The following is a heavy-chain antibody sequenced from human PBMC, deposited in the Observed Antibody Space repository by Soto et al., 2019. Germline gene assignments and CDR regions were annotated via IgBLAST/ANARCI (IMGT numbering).Heavy chain of an antibody. CDR2: IIPILGIA. CDR3: ARAGGYSGYDRFDY. V-gene: IGHV1-69*02. CDR1: GGTFSSYT. Sequence: GASVKVSCKASGGTFSSYTISWVRQAPGQGLEWMGRIIPILGIANYAQKFQGRVTITADKSTSTAYMELSSLRSEDTAVYYCARAGGYSGYDRFDYWGQGTLVTVSS. D-gene: IGHD5-12*01. J-gene: IGHJ4*02.